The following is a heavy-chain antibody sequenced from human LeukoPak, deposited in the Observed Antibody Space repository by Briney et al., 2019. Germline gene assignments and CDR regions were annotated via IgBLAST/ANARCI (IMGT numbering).Heavy chain of an antibody. CDR3: ARDEAVTATGHWFDP. CDR2: ISAYNGNT. J-gene: IGHJ5*02. D-gene: IGHD2-15*01. CDR1: GYTFTSYG. V-gene: IGHV1-18*01. Sequence: ASVKVSCKASGYTFTSYGISWVRQAPGQGLEWMGWISAYNGNTNYAQKLQGRVTMTTDTSTSTACMELRSLRSDDTAVYYCARDEAVTATGHWFDPWGQGTLVTVSS.